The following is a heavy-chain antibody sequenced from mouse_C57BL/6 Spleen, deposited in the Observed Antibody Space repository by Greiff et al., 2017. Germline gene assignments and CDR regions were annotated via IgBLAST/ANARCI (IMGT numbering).Heavy chain of an antibody. CDR2: IDPETGGT. V-gene: IGHV1-15*01. D-gene: IGHD3-2*02. CDR3: TRRLRLRYYAMDY. Sequence: VKLMESGAELVRPGASVTLSCKASGYTFTDYEMHWVKQTPVHGLEWIGAIDPETGGTAYNQKFKGKAILTADKSSSTAYMELRSLTSEDSAVYYCTRRLRLRYYAMDYWGQGTSVTVSS. J-gene: IGHJ4*01. CDR1: GYTFTDYE.